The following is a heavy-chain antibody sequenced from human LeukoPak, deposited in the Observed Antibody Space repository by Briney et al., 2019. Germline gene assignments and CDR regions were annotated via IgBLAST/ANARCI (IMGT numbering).Heavy chain of an antibody. D-gene: IGHD1-26*01. V-gene: IGHV3-53*01. Sequence: PGGSLRLSCAASGFTVSSTYMSWVRQAPGKGLEWVSVIYRDGGTYYADSVKGRFTLSRDNSKNTLYLQMNSLRAEDTAVYFCAKDSSGPSYWGQGTLVTVSS. CDR2: IYRDGGT. CDR3: AKDSSGPSY. CDR1: GFTVSSTY. J-gene: IGHJ4*02.